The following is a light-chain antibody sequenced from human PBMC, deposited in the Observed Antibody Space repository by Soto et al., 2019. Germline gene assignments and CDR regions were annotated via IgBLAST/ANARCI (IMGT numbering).Light chain of an antibody. CDR2: VAS. CDR1: QSVSSNN. CDR3: QQHGSGPWT. Sequence: EIVLTQSPDTLSLSPGERATLSCRASQSVSSNNLAWYQHKPGQPPRLLIYVASRRATGIPDRFSGSGSGSEFTLTIPRLEPEDLAVYYCQQHGSGPWTFGQGTKVEIK. J-gene: IGKJ1*01. V-gene: IGKV3-20*01.